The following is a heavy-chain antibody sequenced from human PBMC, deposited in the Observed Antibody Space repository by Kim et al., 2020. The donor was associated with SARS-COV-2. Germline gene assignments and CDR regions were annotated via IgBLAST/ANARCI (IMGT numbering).Heavy chain of an antibody. V-gene: IGHV1-8*01. CDR2: MDPKSGRR. J-gene: IGHJ5*02. CDR3: ARVGSGILGP. Sequence: ASVKVSCKASGYTFTNFDINWVRQATGQGPEWMGWMDPKSGRRGSAQKFQGRLTLTRNTAMRTAYIELTGLTAEDTAVYYCARVGSGILGPWGQGTLVTVS. D-gene: IGHD3-10*01. CDR1: GYTFTNFD.